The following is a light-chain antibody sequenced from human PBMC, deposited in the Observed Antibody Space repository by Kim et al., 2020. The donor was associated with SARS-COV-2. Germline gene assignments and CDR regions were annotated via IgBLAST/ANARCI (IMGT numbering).Light chain of an antibody. V-gene: IGKV3-11*01. CDR1: QYIDNW. J-gene: IGKJ2*01. Sequence: EIVLTQSPATLSLSPGERATLSCRASQYIDNWLAWYQQKPGQVPRLLIYDASNRATGIPARFSGSGSGTDFTLTISSLEPEDFAVYYCQHRRTWPLTFGQGTKLDI. CDR2: DAS. CDR3: QHRRTWPLT.